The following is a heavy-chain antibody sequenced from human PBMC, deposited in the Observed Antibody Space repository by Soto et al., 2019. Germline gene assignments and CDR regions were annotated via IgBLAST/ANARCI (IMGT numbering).Heavy chain of an antibody. CDR1: GYTFTSYA. CDR3: ASDLPPNCTNGVCYGNYYYYYGMDV. J-gene: IGHJ6*02. D-gene: IGHD2-8*01. Sequence: SVKVSCNASGYTFTSYAMHWMRQAPGQRLEWMGWINAGNGNTKDSQKCKGRVSITMDTSASTAYRELSSLRSEDTAVYYCASDLPPNCTNGVCYGNYYYYYGMDVWGQGTADTVSS. CDR2: INAGNGNT. V-gene: IGHV1-3*01.